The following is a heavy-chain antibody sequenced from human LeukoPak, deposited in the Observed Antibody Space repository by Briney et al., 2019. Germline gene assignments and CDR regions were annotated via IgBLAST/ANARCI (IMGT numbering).Heavy chain of an antibody. CDR2: IKQDGSEK. J-gene: IGHJ4*02. Sequence: RTGGSLRLSCAASGFTFSSSGMRWVRQAPGNGLEWVANIKQDGSEKYCVDSVKGRFTIARDNAKNSLYLQVNSLRAEDTAVYYCARNQRRLDYWGQGTLVTVSS. CDR1: GFTFSSSG. CDR3: ARNQRRLDY. V-gene: IGHV3-7*01. D-gene: IGHD1-14*01.